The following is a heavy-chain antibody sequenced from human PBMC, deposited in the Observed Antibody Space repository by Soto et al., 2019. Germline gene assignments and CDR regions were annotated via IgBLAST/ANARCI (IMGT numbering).Heavy chain of an antibody. D-gene: IGHD6-13*01. V-gene: IGHV3-11*01. J-gene: IGHJ3*02. CDR1: GFTFSDYY. CDR3: ASPRGKGAFDI. CDR2: ISSSGSTI. Sequence: GGSLRLSCAASGFTFSDYYMSWIRQAPGKGLEWVSYISSSGSTIYYADSVKCRFTISRDNAKNSLYLQMNSLRAEDTAVYYCASPRGKGAFDIWGQGTMVTVSS.